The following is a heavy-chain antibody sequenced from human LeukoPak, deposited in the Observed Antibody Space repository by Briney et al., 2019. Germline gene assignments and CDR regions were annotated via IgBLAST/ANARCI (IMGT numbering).Heavy chain of an antibody. CDR1: GGTFSSYA. Sequence: SVKVSCKASGGTFSSYAISWVRQAPGQGLEWMGGIIPIFGTANYAQKFQGRVTITADESTSTAYMELSSLRSEDPAVYYCARDSDNWNYFDYWGQGTLVTVSS. CDR3: ARDSDNWNYFDY. CDR2: IIPIFGTA. D-gene: IGHD1-20*01. J-gene: IGHJ4*02. V-gene: IGHV1-69*13.